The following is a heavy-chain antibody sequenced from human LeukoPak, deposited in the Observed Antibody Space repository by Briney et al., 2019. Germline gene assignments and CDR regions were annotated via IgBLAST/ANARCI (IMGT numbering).Heavy chain of an antibody. V-gene: IGHV4-39*01. CDR2: IYYSGNT. CDR1: GGSISSSSYY. D-gene: IGHD5-12*01. J-gene: IGHJ4*02. Sequence: SETLSLTCTVSGGSISSSSYYWGWIRQPPGKGLEWIGSIYYSGNTYYNPSLKSRVTISVDTSKNQFSLKLSSVTAADTAVYYCARQQNRGYGLPFDYWGQGTLVTISS. CDR3: ARQQNRGYGLPFDY.